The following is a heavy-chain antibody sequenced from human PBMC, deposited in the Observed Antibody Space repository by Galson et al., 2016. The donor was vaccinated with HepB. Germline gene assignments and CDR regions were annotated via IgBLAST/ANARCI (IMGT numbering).Heavy chain of an antibody. D-gene: IGHD4-17*01. V-gene: IGHV2-5*01. J-gene: IGHJ4*02. CDR2: IYWNDDK. CDR3: AHSASFTYDYGEDGGRFDY. CDR1: GISLTTSGVG. Sequence: PALVKPTQTLTLTCLYSGISLTTSGVGVAWIRQPPGKALEWLAVIYWNDDKRYSPSLKNRLTITKDTSKNQVVLTMTNMDPVDTATYYCAHSASFTYDYGEDGGRFDYWGQGTLVTVSS.